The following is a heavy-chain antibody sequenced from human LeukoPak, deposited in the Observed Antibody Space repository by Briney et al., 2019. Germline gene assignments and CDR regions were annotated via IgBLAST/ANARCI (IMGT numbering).Heavy chain of an antibody. CDR2: IRSKANSYAT. J-gene: IGHJ4*02. CDR3: TRQRDGYNYGGGCDY. V-gene: IGHV3-73*01. D-gene: IGHD5-24*01. CDR1: GFTFSGSA. Sequence: GGSLRLSCAASGFTFSGSAMHWVRQASGKGLEWVGRIRSKANSYATAYAASVKGRFTISRDDSKNTAYLQMNSLKTEDTAVYYCTRQRDGYNYGGGCDYWGQGTLVTVSS.